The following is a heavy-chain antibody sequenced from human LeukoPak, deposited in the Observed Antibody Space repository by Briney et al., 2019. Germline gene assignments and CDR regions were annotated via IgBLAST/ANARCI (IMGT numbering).Heavy chain of an antibody. CDR2: IYYSGST. V-gene: IGHV4-30-4*07. D-gene: IGHD3-10*01. Sequence: PSQTLSLTCAVSGGSISSGGYSWSWIRQPPGKGLEWIGYIYYSGSTYYNPSLKSRVTISVDTSKNQFSLKLSSVTAADTAVYYCARETMVRGVINAFDIWGQGTMVTVSS. J-gene: IGHJ3*02. CDR3: ARETMVRGVINAFDI. CDR1: GGSISSGGYS.